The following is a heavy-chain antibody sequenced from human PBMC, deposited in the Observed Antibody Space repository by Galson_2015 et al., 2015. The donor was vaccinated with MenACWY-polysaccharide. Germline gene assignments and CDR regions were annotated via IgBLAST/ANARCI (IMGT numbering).Heavy chain of an antibody. Sequence: SLRLSCAASGYTFSHYALHWVRQAPGKGLEWVALISYSGETKVYADSVKGRFTISRDNSKNTVDLQMNSLSADDTAIYYCAKRGAGPGGSAFHFDNWGQGTLVTVSS. D-gene: IGHD4-23*01. J-gene: IGHJ4*02. CDR2: ISYSGETK. V-gene: IGHV3-30*18. CDR1: GYTFSHYA. CDR3: AKRGAGPGGSAFHFDN.